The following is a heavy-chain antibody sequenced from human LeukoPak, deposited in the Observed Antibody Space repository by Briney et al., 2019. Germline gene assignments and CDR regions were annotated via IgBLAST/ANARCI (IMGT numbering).Heavy chain of an antibody. V-gene: IGHV4-30-4*08. D-gene: IGHD2-2*01. CDR1: GGSISSAYYY. CDR3: ARYDCSSTSCYYDY. CDR2: IYYSGST. J-gene: IGHJ4*02. Sequence: SETLSLTCTVSGGSISSAYYYWSWIRQPPGKGLERIGYIYYSGSTYYNPSLKSRVTISVDTSKNQFSLRLTSVTAADTAVYYCARYDCSSTSCYYDYWGQGTLVTVSS.